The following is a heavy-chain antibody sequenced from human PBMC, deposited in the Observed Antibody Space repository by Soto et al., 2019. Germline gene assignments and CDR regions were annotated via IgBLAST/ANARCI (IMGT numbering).Heavy chain of an antibody. Sequence: GESLKISCKASGYNFTIHWIGWVRQMPGKGLEWMGIIYPGDSDIRYSPSFQGQVTISADKSITTAYLQWSGLKASDTAVYYCTTXLWRIAVVVGSTGYFNPWGQGTPVTVSS. CDR1: GYNFTIHW. J-gene: IGHJ5*02. CDR3: TTXLWRIAVVVGSTGYFNP. D-gene: IGHD2-15*01. CDR2: IYPGDSDI. V-gene: IGHV5-51*01.